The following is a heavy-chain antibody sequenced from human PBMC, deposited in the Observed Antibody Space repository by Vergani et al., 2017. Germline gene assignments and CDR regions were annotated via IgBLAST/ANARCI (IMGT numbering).Heavy chain of an antibody. Sequence: EVQLVESGGGLVKPGGSLRLSCAASGFTFSSYSMNWVRQAPGKGLEWVSSISSSSSYIYYEDSVKGRFTISRDNAKNSLYLQMNSLRAEDTAVYYCAWYQDTANKPFDPWGQGTLVTVSS. CDR3: AWYQDTANKPFDP. J-gene: IGHJ5*02. CDR1: GFTFSSYS. CDR2: ISSSSSYI. D-gene: IGHD5-18*01. V-gene: IGHV3-21*01.